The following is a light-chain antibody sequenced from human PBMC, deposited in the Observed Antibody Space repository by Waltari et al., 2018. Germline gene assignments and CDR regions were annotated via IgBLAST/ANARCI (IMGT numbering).Light chain of an antibody. V-gene: IGKV3-15*01. CDR2: GAS. CDR1: QSVSSN. J-gene: IGKJ1*01. Sequence: EIVMTQSPATLSVSPGERATLSCRASQSVSSNLAWYQQKPGQAPRHLIYGASTRATGIPARFSGSGSGTEFTLTISSLQSEDFAVYSCQQYNNWPGTFGQGTKVEIK. CDR3: QQYNNWPGT.